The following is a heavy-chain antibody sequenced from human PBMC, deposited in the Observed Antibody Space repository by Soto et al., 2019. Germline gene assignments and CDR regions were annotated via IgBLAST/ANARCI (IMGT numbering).Heavy chain of an antibody. CDR3: ARTLRFLEWSRYYYYMDV. CDR2: IYYSGST. Sequence: SETLSLTCTVSGGSISSYYWSWIRQPPGKGLEWIGYIYYSGSTNYNPSLKSRVTISVDTSKNQFSLKLSSVTAADTAVYYCARTLRFLEWSRYYYYMDVWGKGATVTVSS. D-gene: IGHD3-3*01. V-gene: IGHV4-59*01. J-gene: IGHJ6*03. CDR1: GGSISSYY.